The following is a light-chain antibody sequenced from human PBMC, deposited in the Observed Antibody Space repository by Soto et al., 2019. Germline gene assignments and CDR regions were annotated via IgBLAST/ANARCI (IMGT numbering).Light chain of an antibody. V-gene: IGKV1-5*01. CDR1: HNIERW. J-gene: IGKJ1*01. Sequence: IHMTQSPSTLSASVVDIVTFTFRASHNIERWMAWYQQKPGKAPSLLIFDASTLHSGVPSRFSGSGSGTDFTLTISSLQPDDFATYYCQQFAISTTFGQGTKVDIK. CDR3: QQFAISTT. CDR2: DAS.